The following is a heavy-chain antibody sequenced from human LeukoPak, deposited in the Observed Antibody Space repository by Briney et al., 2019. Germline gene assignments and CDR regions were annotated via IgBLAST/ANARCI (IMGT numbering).Heavy chain of an antibody. J-gene: IGHJ4*02. V-gene: IGHV3-23*01. CDR1: GFTFSSYA. D-gene: IGHD6-19*01. CDR2: ISGSGGST. CDR3: ARLGYSSGLHTG. Sequence: GGSLRLSCAASGFTFSSYAMSWVRQAPGKGLEWVSAISGSGGSTYYADSVKGRFTISRDNSKNSLYLQMNSLRDEDTAVYYCARLGYSSGLHTGWGQGTLVTVSS.